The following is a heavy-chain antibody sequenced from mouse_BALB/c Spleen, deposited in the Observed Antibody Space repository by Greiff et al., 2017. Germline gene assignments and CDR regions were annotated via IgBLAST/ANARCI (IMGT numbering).Heavy chain of an antibody. V-gene: IGHV1S81*02. CDR3: ASILRAGAMDY. CDR2: INPSNGRT. CDR1: GYTFTSYW. Sequence: QVQLQQSGAELVKPGASVKLSCKASGYTFTSYWMHWVKQRPGQGLEWIGEINPSNGRTNYNEKFKSKATLTVDKSSSTAYMQLSSLTSEDSAVYYCASILRAGAMDYWGQGTSVTVSS. J-gene: IGHJ4*01. D-gene: IGHD3-3*01.